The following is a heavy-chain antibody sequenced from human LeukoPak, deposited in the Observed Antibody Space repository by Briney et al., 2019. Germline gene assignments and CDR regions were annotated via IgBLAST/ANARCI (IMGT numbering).Heavy chain of an antibody. Sequence: PGGSLRLSCAASGFTFNSYAMYWVRQAPEKGLEWVSGIFGSGGSAHYADSVKGRFTISRDNSKNTVYLQMDSLRVEDTAVYYCGKTTTGYSSGRYPGWPVDYWGQGTLVTVSS. J-gene: IGHJ4*02. V-gene: IGHV3-23*01. D-gene: IGHD6-19*01. CDR3: GKTTTGYSSGRYPGWPVDY. CDR2: IFGSGGSA. CDR1: GFTFNSYA.